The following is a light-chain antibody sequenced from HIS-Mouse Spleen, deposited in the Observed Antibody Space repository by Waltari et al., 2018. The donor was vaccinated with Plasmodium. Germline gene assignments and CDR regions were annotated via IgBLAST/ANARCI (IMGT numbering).Light chain of an antibody. CDR2: WAS. V-gene: IGKV4-1*01. CDR1: QSVLYSSNNKNY. J-gene: IGKJ4*01. CDR3: QQYYSTPLT. Sequence: DIVMTQSPDSLAVSLGARAPTNCKSSQSVLYSSNNKNYLAWYQQKPGQPPKLPIYWASTRESGVPDRFSGSGSGTDFTLTISSLQAEDVAVYYCQQYYSTPLTFGGGTKVEIK.